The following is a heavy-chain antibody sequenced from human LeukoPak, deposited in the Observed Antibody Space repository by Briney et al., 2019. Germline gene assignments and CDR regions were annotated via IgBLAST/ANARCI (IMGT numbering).Heavy chain of an antibody. J-gene: IGHJ4*02. CDR3: ARSNYDFWSAPDY. V-gene: IGHV3-30-3*01. D-gene: IGHD3-3*01. CDR2: ISYDGSNK. CDR1: GFTFSSYA. Sequence: PGRSLRLSCAASGFTFSSYAMHWVRQAPGKGLEWVAVISYDGSNKYYADSVKGRFTISRDNSKNTLYLQMNSLRAEDTAVYYCARSNYDFWSAPDYWGQGTLVTVYS.